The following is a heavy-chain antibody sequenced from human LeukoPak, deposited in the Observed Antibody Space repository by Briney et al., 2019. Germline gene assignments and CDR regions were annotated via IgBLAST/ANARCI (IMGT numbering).Heavy chain of an antibody. CDR1: GFTFSSYE. CDR2: ISSSGSTI. Sequence: GGSLRLSCAASGFTFSSYEMNWVRQAPGKGLEWVSYISSSGSTIYYADSVKGRFTISRDNAKNSLYLQMNSLRAEDTAVYYCARGDSYDILTGYSPDALDIWGQGTMVTVSS. J-gene: IGHJ3*02. V-gene: IGHV3-48*03. D-gene: IGHD3-9*01. CDR3: ARGDSYDILTGYSPDALDI.